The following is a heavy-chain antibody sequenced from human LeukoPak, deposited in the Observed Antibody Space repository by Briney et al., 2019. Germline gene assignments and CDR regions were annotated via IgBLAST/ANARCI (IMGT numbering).Heavy chain of an antibody. V-gene: IGHV4-30-4*01. D-gene: IGHD3-22*01. J-gene: IGHJ3*02. CDR2: IFNRGST. CDR3: ARGPDITMMEVEEAFDI. Sequence: PSQTLSLTCTVSGGSISRGDSYWSWIRQPPGNGLEWIGYIFNRGSTKYNPSLKSRVTISLDTSRNQFSLKLNSVTAADTAVHYCARGPDITMMEVEEAFDIWGQGTMVTVSP. CDR1: GGSISRGDSY.